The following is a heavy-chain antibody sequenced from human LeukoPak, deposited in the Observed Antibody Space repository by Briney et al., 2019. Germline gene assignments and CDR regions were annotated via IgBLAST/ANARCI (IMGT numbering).Heavy chain of an antibody. CDR2: IYYSGST. D-gene: IGHD5-18*01. J-gene: IGHJ4*02. CDR3: ARDAIQLWSPFDY. Sequence: PSETLSLTCTVSGGSISSSSYYWGWIRQPPGKGLEWIGSIYYSGSTYYNPSLKSRVTISVDTSKNQFSLKLSSVTAADTAVYYCARDAIQLWSPFDYWGQGTLVTVSS. V-gene: IGHV4-39*02. CDR1: GGSISSSSYY.